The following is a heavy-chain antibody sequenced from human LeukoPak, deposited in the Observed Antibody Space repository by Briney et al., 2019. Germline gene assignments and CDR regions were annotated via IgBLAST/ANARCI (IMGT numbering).Heavy chain of an antibody. CDR3: ARDEVFWSGGGAFDI. V-gene: IGHV1-18*01. J-gene: IGHJ3*02. D-gene: IGHD3-3*01. CDR2: ISVYNGNT. Sequence: GALVKVSCKASGYTFTSYGISWVRQAPGQGLEWMGWISVYNGNTNYAQKLQGGVTMTTDTSTSTAYMELRSLRSDDTAVYYCARDEVFWSGGGAFDIWGQGTMVTVSS. CDR1: GYTFTSYG.